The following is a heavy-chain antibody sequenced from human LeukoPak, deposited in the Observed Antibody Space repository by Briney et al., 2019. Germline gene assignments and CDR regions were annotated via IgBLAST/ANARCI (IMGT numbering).Heavy chain of an antibody. Sequence: SETLSLTCTVSGGSISSYYWSWIRQPPGKGLEWIGYIYYSGSTNYNPSLKSRVTISVDTSKNQFSLKLSSVTAADTAVYYCAREGCNGGVCYYFDYWGQGTLVTVSS. CDR1: GGSISSYY. CDR2: IYYSGST. CDR3: AREGCNGGVCYYFDY. V-gene: IGHV4-59*01. D-gene: IGHD2-8*02. J-gene: IGHJ4*02.